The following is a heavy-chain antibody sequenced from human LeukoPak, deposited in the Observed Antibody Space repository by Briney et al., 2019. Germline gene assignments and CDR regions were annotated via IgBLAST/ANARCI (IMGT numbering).Heavy chain of an antibody. Sequence: SETLSLTCAVYGGSFSGYYWSWIRQPPGKGLEWIGEIIHSGGTNYNPSLKSRLTISVDTSKNQFSLKLTSVTAADTAVYYCARSGGTEYDFWSGRGGFDIWGQGTMVTVSS. CDR2: IIHSGGT. CDR1: GGSFSGYY. CDR3: ARSGGTEYDFWSGRGGFDI. J-gene: IGHJ3*02. V-gene: IGHV4-34*12. D-gene: IGHD3-3*01.